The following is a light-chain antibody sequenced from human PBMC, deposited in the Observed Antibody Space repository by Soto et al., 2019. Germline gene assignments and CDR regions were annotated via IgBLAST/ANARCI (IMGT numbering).Light chain of an antibody. CDR3: QQYGSSPRT. V-gene: IGKV3-20*01. CDR2: GAS. CDR1: QSVSSSY. J-gene: IGKJ1*01. Sequence: EIVLTQSPGTLSLSPGERATLSCRASQSVSSSYLAWYQQKPGQAPRLLIYGASSRATGIPDRFSGSGSGTDFTLTICRLEPVDFAVYYCQQYGSSPRTFGQGTKVEIK.